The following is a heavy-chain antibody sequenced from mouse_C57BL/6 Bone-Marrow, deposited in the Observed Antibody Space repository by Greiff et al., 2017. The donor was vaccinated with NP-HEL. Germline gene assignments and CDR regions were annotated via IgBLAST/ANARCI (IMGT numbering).Heavy chain of an antibody. J-gene: IGHJ1*03. D-gene: IGHD1-1*01. V-gene: IGHV1-74*01. Sequence: VQLQQPGAELVKPGASVKVSCKASGYTFTSYWMHWVKQRPGQGLEWIGRIHPSDSDTNYNQKFKGKATLTVDKSSSAAYMQLSSLTSEDSAVYYCAIRGSSPYWYFDVWGTGTTVTVSS. CDR2: IHPSDSDT. CDR3: AIRGSSPYWYFDV. CDR1: GYTFTSYW.